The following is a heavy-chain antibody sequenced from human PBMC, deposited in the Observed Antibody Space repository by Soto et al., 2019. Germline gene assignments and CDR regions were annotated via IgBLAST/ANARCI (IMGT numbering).Heavy chain of an antibody. Sequence: QVQLVQSGAEVKKPGASVKVSCKASGYTFTSYGISWVRQAPGQGLEWMGWINAGNGNTKYSQKFQGRVTITRDTSASTAYMELSSLRSEDTAVYYCARGRDTTGVLVDPWGQGTLVTVSS. J-gene: IGHJ5*02. V-gene: IGHV1-18*01. CDR3: ARGRDTTGVLVDP. D-gene: IGHD1-1*01. CDR1: GYTFTSYG. CDR2: INAGNGNT.